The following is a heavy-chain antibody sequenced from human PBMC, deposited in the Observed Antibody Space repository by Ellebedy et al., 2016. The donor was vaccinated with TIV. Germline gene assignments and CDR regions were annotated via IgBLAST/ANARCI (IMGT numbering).Heavy chain of an antibody. CDR3: ARDLGVPDDY. CDR1: GYAFTSRW. V-gene: IGHV1-2*02. CDR2: IKTHNGDT. D-gene: IGHD3-10*01. J-gene: IGHJ4*02. Sequence: AASVKVSCKASGYAFTSRWLHWVRQAPGQGLEWLGLIKTHNGDTIYAQKFQGRVTLTRDTSISTAYMVLNRLTPDDTAVYYCARDLGVPDDYWGQGTLVTVSS.